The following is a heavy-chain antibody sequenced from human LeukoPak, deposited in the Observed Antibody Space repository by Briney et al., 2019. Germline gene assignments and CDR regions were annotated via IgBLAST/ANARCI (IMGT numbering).Heavy chain of an antibody. Sequence: GGSLRLSCAASGFTVSSTYMNWVRQAPGRGLEWVSIIYSGGSTYYAESVRGRFTISRDNSKSTLYLQMNSLRAEDTAVYYCTKVSTTGVGGRGYFDQWGQGTQVTVSS. CDR2: IYSGGST. CDR1: GFTVSSTY. J-gene: IGHJ4*02. V-gene: IGHV3-53*01. CDR3: TKVSTTGVGGRGYFDQ. D-gene: IGHD1-1*01.